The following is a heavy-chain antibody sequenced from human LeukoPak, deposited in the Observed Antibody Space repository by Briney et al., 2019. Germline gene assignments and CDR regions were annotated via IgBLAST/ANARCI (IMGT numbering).Heavy chain of an antibody. Sequence: GRSLRLSCAASGFTIDDYAMHWVRQAPGKGLEWVSGISWNSGSIGYADSVKGRFTISRDNAKNSLYLQMNSLRAEDTAVYYCARGLSYGDRDYWGQGTLVTVSS. D-gene: IGHD4-17*01. V-gene: IGHV3-9*01. CDR3: ARGLSYGDRDY. CDR2: ISWNSGSI. J-gene: IGHJ4*02. CDR1: GFTIDDYA.